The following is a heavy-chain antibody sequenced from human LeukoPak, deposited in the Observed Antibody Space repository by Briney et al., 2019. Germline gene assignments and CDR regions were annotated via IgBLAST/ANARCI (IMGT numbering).Heavy chain of an antibody. V-gene: IGHV1-69*04. Sequence: ASVKVSCKASGGTFSSYAISWVRQGPGQGLEWMGRIIPVLGIANYAQKFQGRVTITADKSTSTAYMELSSLRSEDTAVYYCARDPAAAAKGGYWGQGTLVTVSS. J-gene: IGHJ4*02. CDR2: IIPVLGIA. CDR3: ARDPAAAAKGGY. D-gene: IGHD6-13*01. CDR1: GGTFSSYA.